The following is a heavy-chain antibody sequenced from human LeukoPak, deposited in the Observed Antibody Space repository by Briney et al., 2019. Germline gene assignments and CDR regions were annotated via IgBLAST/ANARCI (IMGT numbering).Heavy chain of an antibody. CDR2: ISSSSSYI. J-gene: IGHJ6*03. D-gene: IGHD3-3*01. V-gene: IGHV3-21*01. Sequence: GGSLRLSCAASGFTFSSYSMNWVRQAPGKGLEWVSSISSSSSYIYYGDSVKGRFNISRDNAKNSLYLKMNGLRGEDTAVYYCARDNDGFWSGMGYYYMDVWGKGTTVTVSS. CDR3: ARDNDGFWSGMGYYYMDV. CDR1: GFTFSSYS.